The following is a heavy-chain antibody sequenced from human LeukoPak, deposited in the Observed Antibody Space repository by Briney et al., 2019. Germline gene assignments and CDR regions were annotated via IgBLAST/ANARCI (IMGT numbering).Heavy chain of an antibody. V-gene: IGHV3-74*01. D-gene: IGHD3-9*01. J-gene: IGHJ4*02. CDR2: IKRDGRST. CDR1: GWAFSGDW. Sequence: GGGLRLSCAASGWAFSGDWMHWVGQGPGKGLVWVSRIKRDGRSTSYADSVKGRFTICRDNTKNTLYLQMNSLRADDTAVYYSARHPYDILTGPSFDYWGQGTLVTVSS. CDR3: ARHPYDILTGPSFDY.